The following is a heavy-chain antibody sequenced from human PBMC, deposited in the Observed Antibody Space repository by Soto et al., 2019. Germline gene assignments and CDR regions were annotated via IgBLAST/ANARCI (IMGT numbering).Heavy chain of an antibody. J-gene: IGHJ4*02. CDR1: GFTFSSSA. V-gene: IGHV3-30-3*01. CDR2: ISYDGSNK. CDR3: ARDSVVVTATHFDY. D-gene: IGHD2-21*02. Sequence: LRLSFAASGFTFSSSAMHWVRQAPGKGLEWVAVISYDGSNKYYADSVKGRFTISRDNSKNTLYLQMNSLRAEDTAVYYCARDSVVVTATHFDYRGQGNRVTV.